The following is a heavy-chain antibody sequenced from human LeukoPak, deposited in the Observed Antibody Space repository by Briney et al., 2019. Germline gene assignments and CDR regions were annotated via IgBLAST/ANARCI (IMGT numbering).Heavy chain of an antibody. V-gene: IGHV4-39*01. Sequence: PSETLSLTCTVSGGSISSSSYYWGWIRQPPGKGLEWIGSIYYSGSTYHNPSLKSRVTISVDTSKNQFSLKLSSVTAADTAVYYCARHGEDTAMGPDSSSWGIYFDYWGQGTLVTVSS. CDR3: ARHGEDTAMGPDSSSWGIYFDY. CDR1: GGSISSSSYY. D-gene: IGHD5-18*01. CDR2: IYYSGST. J-gene: IGHJ4*02.